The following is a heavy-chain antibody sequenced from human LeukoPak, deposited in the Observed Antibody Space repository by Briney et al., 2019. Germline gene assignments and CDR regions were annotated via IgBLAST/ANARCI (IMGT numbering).Heavy chain of an antibody. D-gene: IGHD2-2*01. J-gene: IGHJ4*02. CDR2: ISYDGSNK. CDR3: ARDGNIGYCSSTSCYGYFDY. CDR1: GFTFSSYA. Sequence: GWSLRLSCAASGFTFSSYAMHWVRQAPGKGLEWVAVISYDGSNKYYADSVKGRFTISRDNSKNTLYLQMNSLRAEDTAVYYCARDGNIGYCSSTSCYGYFDYWGQGTLVAVSS. V-gene: IGHV3-30*04.